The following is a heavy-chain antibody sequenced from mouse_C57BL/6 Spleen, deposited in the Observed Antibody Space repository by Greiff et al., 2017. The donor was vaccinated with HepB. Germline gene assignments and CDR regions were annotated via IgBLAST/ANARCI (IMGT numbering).Heavy chain of an antibody. J-gene: IGHJ4*01. CDR3: AQGNYGNYDYAMDY. V-gene: IGHV2-2*01. CDR1: GFSLTSYG. Sequence: VKLQESGPGLVQPSQSLSITCTVSGFSLTSYGVHWVRQSPGKGLEWLGVIWSGGSTDYNAAFISRLSISKDNSKSQVFFKMNSLQADDTAIYYCAQGNYGNYDYAMDYWGQGTSVTVSS. D-gene: IGHD2-1*01. CDR2: IWSGGST.